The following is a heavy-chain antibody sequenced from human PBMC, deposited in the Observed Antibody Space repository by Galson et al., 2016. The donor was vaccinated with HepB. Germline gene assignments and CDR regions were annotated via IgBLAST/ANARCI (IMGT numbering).Heavy chain of an antibody. Sequence: LSLTCAVCGGSLSGHYWSWIRQPPGKGLEWIGEINHSGSTNYNSSLKSRVTISVDTSKNQFSLKLSSVTATDTAIYYCARGLTLDYWGQGTLVTVSS. CDR2: INHSGST. J-gene: IGHJ4*02. CDR3: ARGLTLDY. CDR1: GGSLSGHY. V-gene: IGHV4-34*01.